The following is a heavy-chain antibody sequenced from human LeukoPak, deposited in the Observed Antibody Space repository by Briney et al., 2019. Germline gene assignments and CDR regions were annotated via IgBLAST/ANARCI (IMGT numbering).Heavy chain of an antibody. J-gene: IGHJ6*02. CDR2: ISVSGSRA. Sequence: GGSLRLSCAASGFTFSSNAMSWVRLAPGKGLEWVSVISVSGSRAYYADFVKGRFTVSRDNSKNTVLLQMNSLRVEDTAVYYCTKDHDGMHAWGQGTTVTVSS. CDR1: GFTFSSNA. CDR3: TKDHDGMHA. V-gene: IGHV3-23*01.